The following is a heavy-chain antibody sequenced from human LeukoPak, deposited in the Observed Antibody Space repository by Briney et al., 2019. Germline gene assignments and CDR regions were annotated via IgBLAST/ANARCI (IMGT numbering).Heavy chain of an antibody. V-gene: IGHV1-2*02. D-gene: IGHD3-10*01. CDR1: GYTFTGYY. CDR2: INPNSGGT. Sequence: ASMKVSCKASGYTFTGYYMHWVRQAPGQGLAWMGWINPNSGGTNYAQKFQGRVTMTRDTSISTAYMELSRLRSDDTAVYYCARDLGFGELSWFDPWGQGTLVTVSS. CDR3: ARDLGFGELSWFDP. J-gene: IGHJ5*02.